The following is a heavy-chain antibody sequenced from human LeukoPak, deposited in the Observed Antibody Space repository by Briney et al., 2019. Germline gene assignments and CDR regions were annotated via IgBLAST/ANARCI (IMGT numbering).Heavy chain of an antibody. D-gene: IGHD6-19*01. Sequence: GGSLRLSCAASGFTFSDYYMSWIRQAPGKGLEWVSYISSSGSTIYYADSVKGRFTISRDNSKNSLYLQMNSLRTEDTALYYCAKDIVYSSGWTGDYWGQGTLVTVSS. CDR1: GFTFSDYY. CDR3: AKDIVYSSGWTGDY. CDR2: ISSSGSTI. V-gene: IGHV3-11*01. J-gene: IGHJ4*02.